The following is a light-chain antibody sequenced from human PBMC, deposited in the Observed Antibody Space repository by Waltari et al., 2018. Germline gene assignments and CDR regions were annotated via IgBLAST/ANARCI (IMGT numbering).Light chain of an antibody. J-gene: IGLJ3*02. Sequence: QSVLTLPPSASGTPGQGVTISCSGGASNIGNNVLNWYQQVPGKAPKLLIYRSDRRPAGVPDRFSGSKSGTSASLAISGLQSEDEADYYCAAWDDSLNGRWVFGGGTKVTVL. CDR2: RSD. V-gene: IGLV1-44*01. CDR1: ASNIGNNV. CDR3: AAWDDSLNGRWV.